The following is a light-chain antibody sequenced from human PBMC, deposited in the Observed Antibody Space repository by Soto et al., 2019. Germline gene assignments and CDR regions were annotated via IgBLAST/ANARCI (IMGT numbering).Light chain of an antibody. V-gene: IGKV3-20*01. Sequence: EIVLTQSPGTLSLSPGERATLSCMASQTLTTRFLDWYQQKPGQAPRLLIYGASSRATGIPDRFSGSGSGTEYTLTISRLEPEDFAVYSCQQYADLPYTFGQGTTLEIK. J-gene: IGKJ2*01. CDR1: QTLTTRF. CDR3: QQYADLPYT. CDR2: GAS.